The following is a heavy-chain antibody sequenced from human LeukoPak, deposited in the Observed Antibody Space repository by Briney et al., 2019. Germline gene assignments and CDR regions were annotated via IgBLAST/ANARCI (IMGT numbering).Heavy chain of an antibody. D-gene: IGHD3-10*01. V-gene: IGHV3-30*18. CDR1: G. J-gene: IGHJ4*02. CDR2: ISYDGSNK. Sequence: GMXWXXXAPGKGLEWVAVISYDGSNKYYADSVKGRFTISRDNSKNTLYLQMNSLRAEDTAVYYCAKYGGSGSYSVDYWGQGTLVTVSS. CDR3: AKYGGSGSYSVDY.